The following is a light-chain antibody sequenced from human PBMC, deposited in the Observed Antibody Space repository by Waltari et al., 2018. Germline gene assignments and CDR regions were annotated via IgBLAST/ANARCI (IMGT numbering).Light chain of an antibody. CDR3: QQRRNWPT. V-gene: IGKV3-11*01. CDR2: DVS. CDR1: QSVSTF. J-gene: IGKJ4*01. Sequence: EIVLTQSPATLSLSPGERATLSCRASQSVSTFLAWYQQKPGQSPRLLIYDVSFRATGIPIRFSGRGSETDFTLTISSLEPEDFAVYYCQQRRNWPTFGGGTKVEVK.